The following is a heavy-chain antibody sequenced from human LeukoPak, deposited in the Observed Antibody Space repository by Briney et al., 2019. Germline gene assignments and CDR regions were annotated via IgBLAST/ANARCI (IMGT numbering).Heavy chain of an antibody. CDR1: GFTFDDYT. CDR2: ISWDGSST. D-gene: IGHD6-6*01. J-gene: IGHJ4*02. V-gene: IGHV3-43*01. Sequence: PGGSLRLSCAVSGFTFDDYTMHWVRQTPGKGLEWVSLISWDGSSTHYADSVKGRFTISRDNAKNSLYLQMNSLTAEDTAVYYCARESFAARWDWGQGTLVTVSS. CDR3: ARESFAARWD.